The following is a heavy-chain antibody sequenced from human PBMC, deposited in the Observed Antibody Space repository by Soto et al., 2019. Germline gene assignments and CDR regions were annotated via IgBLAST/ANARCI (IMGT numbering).Heavy chain of an antibody. Sequence: QVQLVQSGAEVKKPGSSVKVSCKASGGTFSSYAISWVRQAPGQGLAWMGGIIPIFGTANYAQKSQGRVTITADKSTSTAYMELSSLGSEDTAVYYCARDDGYCSSTSCYDFGFYYYGMDVWGQGTTVTVSS. CDR3: ARDDGYCSSTSCYDFGFYYYGMDV. CDR2: IIPIFGTA. V-gene: IGHV1-69*06. J-gene: IGHJ6*02. D-gene: IGHD2-2*01. CDR1: GGTFSSYA.